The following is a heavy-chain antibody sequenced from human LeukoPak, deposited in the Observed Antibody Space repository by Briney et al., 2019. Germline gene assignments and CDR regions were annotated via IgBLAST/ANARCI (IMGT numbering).Heavy chain of an antibody. D-gene: IGHD3-10*01. CDR3: ARDFLGYYGSGIRSYYYYYMDV. CDR1: GFTFSSYW. J-gene: IGHJ6*03. Sequence: PGGSLRLSCAASGFTFSSYWMSWVRQAPGKGLEWVANIKQDGSGKYYVDSVKGRFTISRDNAKNSLYLQMNSLRAEDTAVYYCARDFLGYYGSGIRSYYYYYMDVWGKGTTVTVSS. V-gene: IGHV3-7*01. CDR2: IKQDGSGK.